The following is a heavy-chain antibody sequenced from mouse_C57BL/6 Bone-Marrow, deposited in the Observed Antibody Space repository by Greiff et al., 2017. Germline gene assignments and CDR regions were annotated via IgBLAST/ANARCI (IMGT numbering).Heavy chain of an antibody. D-gene: IGHD2-10*01. Sequence: VQLQQSGPGLVQPSQSLSITCTVSGFSLTSYGVHWVRQSPGKGLEWLGVIWSGGSTDYNAAFISRLSISKDNSKSQVFFKMNSLQADDTAIYYCARNAALLLDHWGQGTTRPVSS. J-gene: IGHJ2*01. V-gene: IGHV2-2*01. CDR3: ARNAALLLDH. CDR2: IWSGGST. CDR1: GFSLTSYG.